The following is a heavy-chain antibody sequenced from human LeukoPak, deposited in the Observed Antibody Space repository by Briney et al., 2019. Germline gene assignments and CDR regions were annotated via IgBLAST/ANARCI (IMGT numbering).Heavy chain of an antibody. CDR3: ASTHHYYGSGSYYNRGWFDP. V-gene: IGHV7-4-1*02. Sequence: ASVKVSCKASGYTFTSYAMNWVRQAPGQGLEWMGWINTNTGNPTYAQGFTGRFVFSLDTSVSTAYLQISSLKAEDTAVYYCASTHHYYGSGSYYNRGWFDPWGQGTLVTVSS. CDR1: GYTFTSYA. J-gene: IGHJ5*02. CDR2: INTNTGNP. D-gene: IGHD3-10*01.